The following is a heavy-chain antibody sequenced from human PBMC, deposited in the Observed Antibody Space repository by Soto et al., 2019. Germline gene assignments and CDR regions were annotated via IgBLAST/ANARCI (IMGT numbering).Heavy chain of an antibody. Sequence: GASVKVSCKASGATISSSAISWVRQPPGQGLEWMGGIIPIFGTANYAQKFQGRVAITADKSTSTAYMELSSLRSEDTAVYYCARVGSTVTKSYYFVYWGPGTLLTVSS. CDR3: ARVGSTVTKSYYFVY. J-gene: IGHJ4*02. CDR1: GATISSSA. V-gene: IGHV1-69*06. D-gene: IGHD4-17*01. CDR2: IIPIFGTA.